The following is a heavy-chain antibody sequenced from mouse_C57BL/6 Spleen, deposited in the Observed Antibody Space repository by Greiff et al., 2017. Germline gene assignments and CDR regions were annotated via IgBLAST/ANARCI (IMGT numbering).Heavy chain of an antibody. CDR2: IDPSDSST. J-gene: IGHJ4*01. D-gene: IGHD2-5*01. CDR1: GYTFTSYW. CDR3: ARAYYSNYGKMDYAMDD. Sequence: VQLQQPGAELVRPGTSVKLSCKASGYTFTSYWMHWVKQRPGQGLEWIGVIDPSDSSTNYNQQFKGKATLTVDPSSSTAYLQLSRLTSEDSAVYYCARAYYSNYGKMDYAMDDWGQGTSVTVSS. V-gene: IGHV1-59*01.